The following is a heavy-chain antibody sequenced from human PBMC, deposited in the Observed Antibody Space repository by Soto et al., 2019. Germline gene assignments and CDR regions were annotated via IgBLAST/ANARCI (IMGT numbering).Heavy chain of an antibody. J-gene: IGHJ5*02. CDR2: INNDGSIT. V-gene: IGHV3-74*01. CDR1: GFTFSSYW. CDR3: ARVGDVYNYGQWFDP. Sequence: GGSLRLSCSASGFTFSSYWMHWVRQAPGKGLVWVSRINNDGSITNYADFVKGRFPISRDNAKNTLYLQMNSLRAEDTAIYYCARVGDVYNYGQWFDPWGQGTLVTVSS. D-gene: IGHD5-12*01.